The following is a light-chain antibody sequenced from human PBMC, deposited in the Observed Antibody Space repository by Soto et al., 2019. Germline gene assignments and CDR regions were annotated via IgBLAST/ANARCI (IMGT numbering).Light chain of an antibody. J-gene: IGKJ1*01. CDR3: QQYNTYLWT. V-gene: IGKV1-5*03. Sequence: QSPSTLSGTVGDRVTITCRASQTISSWLAWYQQKPGKAPKLLIYKASTLKSGVPSRFSGSGSGTEFTLSISSLQPDDFATYYCQQYNTYLWTFGQGTKVDIK. CDR1: QTISSW. CDR2: KAS.